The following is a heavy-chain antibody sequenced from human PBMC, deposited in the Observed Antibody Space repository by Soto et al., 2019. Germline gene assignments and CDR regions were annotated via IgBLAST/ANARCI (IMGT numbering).Heavy chain of an antibody. Sequence: EVQLLESGGGLVQPGGSLRLSCTTSGFTFSRHAMTWVRQAPGRGLQWVSSISNSDDSTYYAASVKGRFTISRDISRSTLYLQMDSLRAEDPAVYYCAKGYGDSDSWGQGTQVTVSS. CDR2: ISNSDDST. J-gene: IGHJ4*02. CDR1: GFTFSRHA. V-gene: IGHV3-23*01. CDR3: AKGYGDSDS. D-gene: IGHD4-17*01.